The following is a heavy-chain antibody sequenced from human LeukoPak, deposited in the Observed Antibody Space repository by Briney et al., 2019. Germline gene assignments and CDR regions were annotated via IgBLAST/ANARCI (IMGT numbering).Heavy chain of an antibody. Sequence: GGSLRLSCAASGFTFSSYWMHWVRQAPGEGLEWVSVIYSGGSTYYADSVKGRFTISRDNSKNTLYLQMNSLRAEDTAVYYCARGSVTTGPFGMDVWGQGTTVTVSS. J-gene: IGHJ6*02. D-gene: IGHD5-18*01. V-gene: IGHV3-66*01. CDR1: GFTFSSYW. CDR3: ARGSVTTGPFGMDV. CDR2: IYSGGST.